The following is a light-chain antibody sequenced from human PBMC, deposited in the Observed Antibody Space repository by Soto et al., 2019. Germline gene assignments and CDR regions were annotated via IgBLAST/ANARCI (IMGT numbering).Light chain of an antibody. CDR3: SLYTSERAYV. J-gene: IGLJ1*01. V-gene: IGLV2-18*01. CDR2: EVS. Sequence: QSALTQPPSVSGSPGQSVTISCTGTSTDFVSYNRVSWYQQPPGTAPKLMIYEVSKRPSGVPDRFSGSKSGNTASLTISGLQAEDEADYYCSLYTSERAYVFGTGTKVTVL. CDR1: STDFVSYNR.